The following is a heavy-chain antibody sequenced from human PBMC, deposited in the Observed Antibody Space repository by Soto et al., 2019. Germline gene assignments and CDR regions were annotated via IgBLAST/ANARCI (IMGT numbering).Heavy chain of an antibody. V-gene: IGHV1-18*01. J-gene: IGHJ5*02. CDR3: ARDPRYYCSSTSCYGGWFDP. Sequence: ASVKVSCKASGYTFTSSGISWVRQAPGQGLEWMGWISAYNGNTNYAQKLQGRVTMTTDTSTSTAYMELRSLRSDDTAVYYCARDPRYYCSSTSCYGGWFDPWGQGTLVTVSS. CDR1: GYTFTSSG. D-gene: IGHD2-2*01. CDR2: ISAYNGNT.